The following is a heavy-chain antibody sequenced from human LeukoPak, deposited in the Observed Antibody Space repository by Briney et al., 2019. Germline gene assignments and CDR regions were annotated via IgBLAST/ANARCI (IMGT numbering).Heavy chain of an antibody. CDR3: ARVVDYVELVVVVTGGWFDL. CDR1: GVTFIISA. V-gene: IGHV3-23*01. CDR2: ICVSGGHI. D-gene: IGHD2-8*02. J-gene: IGHJ5*02. Sequence: GGSLRLSCAASGVTFIISAMTWVRQAPGKGLEWLSLICVSGGHIYYADSGQRRFTISSDASKSTLYLQMNSLRVEDTALYFCARVVDYVELVVVVTGGWFDLWRRGTGVSV.